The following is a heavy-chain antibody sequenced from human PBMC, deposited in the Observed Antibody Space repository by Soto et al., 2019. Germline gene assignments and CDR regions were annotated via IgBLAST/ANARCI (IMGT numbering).Heavy chain of an antibody. CDR2: IYYSGST. CDR1: GGSISSYY. J-gene: IGHJ6*03. CDR3: ASATTGRRYYYYYVDV. D-gene: IGHD1-1*01. V-gene: IGHV4-59*01. Sequence: NPSETLSLTCTVSGGSISSYYWSWIRQPPGKGLEWIGYIYYSGSTNYNPSLKSRVTISVDTSKNQFSLKLSSVTAADTAVYYCASATTGRRYYYYYVDVWGKGTTVTVSS.